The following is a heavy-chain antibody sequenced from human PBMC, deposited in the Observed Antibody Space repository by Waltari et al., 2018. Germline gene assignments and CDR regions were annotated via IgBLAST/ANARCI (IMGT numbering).Heavy chain of an antibody. J-gene: IGHJ3*02. CDR3: ERQIFGVVIIYAFDI. D-gene: IGHD3-3*01. CDR1: GFTFSSYA. CDR2: IRGSCGST. Sequence: EVQLLESGGGLVQPGGSLRLSCAASGFTFSSYAMSWVRQAPGKGLEWVSAIRGSCGSTYYADSVKCRFTIARDNSKNTLYLQMNSLRAEDTAVYYCERQIFGVVIIYAFDIWGQGTMVTVSS. V-gene: IGHV3-23*01.